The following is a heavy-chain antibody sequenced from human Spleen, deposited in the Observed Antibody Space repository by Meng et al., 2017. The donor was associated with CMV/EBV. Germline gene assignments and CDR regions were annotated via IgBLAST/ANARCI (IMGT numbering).Heavy chain of an antibody. Sequence: EGQLVEAGGGLVQPGGSLRLSCAASGFTFSRHWMHWVRQAPGKGLVWVSRISSDGDRISYADSVKGRFTISRDNVKDTLHLQMHSLGVEDSAMYYCVRGVAEFLGWELGHWGQGALVTVSS. CDR1: GFTFSRHW. CDR3: VRGVAEFLGWELGH. CDR2: ISSDGDRI. V-gene: IGHV3-74*01. D-gene: IGHD1-26*01. J-gene: IGHJ4*02.